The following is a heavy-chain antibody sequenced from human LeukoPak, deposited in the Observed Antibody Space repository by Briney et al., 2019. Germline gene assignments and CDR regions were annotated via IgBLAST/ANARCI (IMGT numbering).Heavy chain of an antibody. V-gene: IGHV3-30*02. Sequence: GSLRLSCAASGFTFSSYGMHWVRQAPGKGLEWVAFIRYDGSNKYYADSVKGRFTISRDNSKNTLYLQMNSLRAEDTAVYYCAKDSAVAGNGEYYFDYWGQGTLVTVSS. J-gene: IGHJ4*02. D-gene: IGHD6-19*01. CDR3: AKDSAVAGNGEYYFDY. CDR2: IRYDGSNK. CDR1: GFTFSSYG.